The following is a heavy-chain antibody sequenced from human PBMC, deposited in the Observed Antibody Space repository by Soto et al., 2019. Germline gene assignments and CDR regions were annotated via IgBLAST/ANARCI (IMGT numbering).Heavy chain of an antibody. D-gene: IGHD3-22*01. CDR3: ARDDNYYDSSGYDPDY. Sequence: ASVKVSCKASGYTFTSYGISWVRQAPGQGLEWMGWISAYNGNTNYAQKLQGRVTMTTDTSTSTAYMELRSLRSDDTAVYYCARDDNYYDSSGYDPDYWGQGTLVPVSS. CDR1: GYTFTSYG. CDR2: ISAYNGNT. V-gene: IGHV1-18*01. J-gene: IGHJ4*02.